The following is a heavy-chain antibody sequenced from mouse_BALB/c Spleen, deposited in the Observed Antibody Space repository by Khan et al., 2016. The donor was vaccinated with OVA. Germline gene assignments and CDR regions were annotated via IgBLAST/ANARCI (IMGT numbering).Heavy chain of an antibody. D-gene: IGHD2-3*01. CDR2: IYPGSDNA. CDR3: ARGDGYYVYFDY. V-gene: IGHV1-81*01. J-gene: IGHJ2*01. CDR1: GYTFTYYV. Sequence: QVQLQQSGPELVKPGASVKMSCKASGYTFTYYVITWVKQRTGQGLEWIGEIYPGSDNAYYNERFKGKATLTAAKSSTTTNMQLSSLTSEDSAVYFCARGDGYYVYFDYWGQGTTLTVSS.